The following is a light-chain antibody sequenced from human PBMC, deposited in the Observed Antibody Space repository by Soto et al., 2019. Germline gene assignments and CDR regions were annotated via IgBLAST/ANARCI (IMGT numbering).Light chain of an antibody. V-gene: IGLV2-14*01. CDR3: SSYTTSSTPVV. Sequence: QSALTQPASVSGSPGQSITISCNETSSDVGGYNYVSWYQQHPGKGPKLMIYEVSNRPSGVSNRFSGSKSGNTASLTISGLQAEDEADYYCSSYTTSSTPVVFGGGTKVTVL. CDR1: SSDVGGYNY. J-gene: IGLJ2*01. CDR2: EVS.